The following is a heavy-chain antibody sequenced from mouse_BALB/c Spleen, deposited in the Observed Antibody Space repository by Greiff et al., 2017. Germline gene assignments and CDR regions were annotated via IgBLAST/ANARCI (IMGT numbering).Heavy chain of an antibody. CDR3: ARKRDGYPYYAMDY. Sequence: QVQLKESGPGLVQPSQSLSITCTVSGFSLTSYGVHWVRQSPGKGLEWLGVIWSGGSTDYNAAFISRLSISKDNSKSQVFFKMNSLQANDTAIYYCARKRDGYPYYAMDYWGQGTSVTVSS. CDR2: IWSGGST. J-gene: IGHJ4*01. CDR1: GFSLTSYG. D-gene: IGHD2-3*01. V-gene: IGHV2-2*02.